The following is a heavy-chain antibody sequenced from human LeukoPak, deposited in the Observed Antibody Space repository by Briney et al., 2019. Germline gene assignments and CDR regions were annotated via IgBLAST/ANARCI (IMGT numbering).Heavy chain of an antibody. Sequence: GGSLRLSCAASGFTFSSYGMHWVRQAPGKGLEWVAVISYDGSNKYYADSVKGRFTISRDNSKNTLYLHMNSLRAEDTAVYYCARDYGGSSPLDYWGQGTLVTVSS. J-gene: IGHJ4*02. V-gene: IGHV3-30*03. CDR1: GFTFSSYG. CDR2: ISYDGSNK. D-gene: IGHD4-23*01. CDR3: ARDYGGSSPLDY.